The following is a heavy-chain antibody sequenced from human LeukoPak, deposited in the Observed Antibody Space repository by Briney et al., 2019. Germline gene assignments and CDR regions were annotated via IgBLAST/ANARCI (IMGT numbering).Heavy chain of an antibody. J-gene: IGHJ4*02. CDR1: GDSVSSSNYY. CDR2: IYYGGNT. V-gene: IGHV4-61*01. CDR3: ARLTRRSGNYFDY. D-gene: IGHD1-1*01. Sequence: ASETLSLTCAVSGDSVSSSNYYWSWIRQPPGKGLGWIGYIYYGGNTNYNPSLQSRVTISVDTSKSQFSLKLSSVTAADTAVYYCARLTRRSGNYFDYWGQGTLVTVSS.